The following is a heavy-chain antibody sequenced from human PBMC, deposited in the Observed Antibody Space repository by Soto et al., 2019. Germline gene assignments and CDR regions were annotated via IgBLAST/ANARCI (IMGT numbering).Heavy chain of an antibody. V-gene: IGHV3-21*01. D-gene: IGHD3-9*01. Sequence: GGSLRLSCAASGFTFSSYSMNWVRQAPGKGLEWVSSISSSSSYIYYADSVKGRFTISGDNAKNSLYLQMNSLRAEDTAVYYCARAPRYHLQAFDIWGQGTMVTVSS. CDR1: GFTFSSYS. CDR2: ISSSSSYI. J-gene: IGHJ3*02. CDR3: ARAPRYHLQAFDI.